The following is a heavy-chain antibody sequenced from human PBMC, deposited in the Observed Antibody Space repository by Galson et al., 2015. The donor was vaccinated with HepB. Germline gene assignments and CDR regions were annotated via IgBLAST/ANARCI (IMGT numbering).Heavy chain of an antibody. V-gene: IGHV3-15*01. CDR2: IKSKTDGGTT. CDR3: TTQGFGGVIVPYFDY. Sequence: SLRLSCAASGFTFSNACMSWVRQAPGKGLEWVGRIKSKTDGGTTDYAAPVKGRFTISRDDSKNTLYLQMNRLETEVTAVYYWTTQGFGGVIVPYFDYWGQGTLVTVSS. CDR1: GFTFSNAC. J-gene: IGHJ4*02. D-gene: IGHD3-16*01.